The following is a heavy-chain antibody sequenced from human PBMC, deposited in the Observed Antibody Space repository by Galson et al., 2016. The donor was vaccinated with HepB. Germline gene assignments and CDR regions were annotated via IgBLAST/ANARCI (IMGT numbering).Heavy chain of an antibody. Sequence: SVKVSCKASGHTFSSYYMHWVRQAPGQGLEWMGIINPSGGSTTYAQKFQGRVTMTRDTSTSTVHMELSSLRSEDTAVYYCARAGIAAGGDYWGQGTLVTVSS. CDR2: INPSGGST. D-gene: IGHD6-13*01. CDR1: GHTFSSYY. V-gene: IGHV1-46*01. J-gene: IGHJ4*02. CDR3: ARAGIAAGGDY.